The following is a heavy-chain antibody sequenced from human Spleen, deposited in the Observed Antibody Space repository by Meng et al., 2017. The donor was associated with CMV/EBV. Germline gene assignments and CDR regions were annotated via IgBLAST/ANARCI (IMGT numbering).Heavy chain of an antibody. V-gene: IGHV3-53*01. CDR1: EFTVIPYR. Sequence: GASLRLSCAASEFTVIPYRMSWVRQPPGGGLEWISMVHNGNKYYADSVKGRFTISRDNSENTLYLQMNSLRAEDTAVYYCTTGHFDYWGQGMLVTVSS. J-gene: IGHJ4*02. CDR3: TTGHFDY. CDR2: VHNGNK.